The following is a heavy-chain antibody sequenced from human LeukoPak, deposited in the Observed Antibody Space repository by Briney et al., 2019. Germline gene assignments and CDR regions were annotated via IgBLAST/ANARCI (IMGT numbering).Heavy chain of an antibody. CDR3: ARGRGVASFDY. CDR2: IYHSGSA. CDR1: GGSISSGDYY. J-gene: IGHJ4*02. Sequence: SETLSLTCTVSGGSISSGDYYWSWIRQPPGEGLEWIGHIYHSGSANYSPSLKSRVTVSVDTSKNQFSLILNSVTAADTAVYYCARGRGVASFDYWGQGTLVTVSS. V-gene: IGHV4-30-4*01.